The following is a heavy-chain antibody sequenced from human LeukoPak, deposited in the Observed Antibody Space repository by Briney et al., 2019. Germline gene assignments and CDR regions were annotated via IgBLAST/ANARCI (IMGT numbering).Heavy chain of an antibody. CDR3: ARGIGGDWYYYYYGMDV. Sequence: ASVKVSCKASGYTFTGYYMHWVRQAPGQGLEWMGIINPSGGSTSYAQKFQGRVTMTRDTSTSTVYMELSSLRSEDTAVYYCARGIGGDWYYYYYGMDVWGQGTTVTVSS. V-gene: IGHV1-46*01. J-gene: IGHJ6*02. D-gene: IGHD2-21*02. CDR1: GYTFTGYY. CDR2: INPSGGST.